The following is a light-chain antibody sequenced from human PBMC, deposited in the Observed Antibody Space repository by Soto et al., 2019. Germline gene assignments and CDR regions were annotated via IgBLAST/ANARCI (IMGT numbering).Light chain of an antibody. CDR2: DAS. V-gene: IGKV1-5*01. J-gene: IGKJ1*01. CDR3: QQYETFSGT. CDR1: QTISVS. Sequence: IQMTQSPSTLSASVGDTVTITCRASQTISVSLAWYRQKPGKAPNLLIYDASTLQEGVPSRFSGSGSGTEFTLTVTRLQPDDFATYFCQQYETFSGTFGPGTKVEI.